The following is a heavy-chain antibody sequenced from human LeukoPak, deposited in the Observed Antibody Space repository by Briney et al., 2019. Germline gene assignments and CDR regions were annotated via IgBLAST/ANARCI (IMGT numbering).Heavy chain of an antibody. CDR2: ISSDGSTT. J-gene: IGHJ5*02. CDR3: ARYWTS. V-gene: IGHV3-74*01. Sequence: LSGGSLRLSCAASGFSFRSYWMHWVRQAPGKGLVWVSRISSDGSTTSYADSVKGRFTISRDNAKDTLYLQMNSLRAEDTAVYYCARYWTSWGQGTLVTVSS. D-gene: IGHD3/OR15-3a*01. CDR1: GFSFRSYW.